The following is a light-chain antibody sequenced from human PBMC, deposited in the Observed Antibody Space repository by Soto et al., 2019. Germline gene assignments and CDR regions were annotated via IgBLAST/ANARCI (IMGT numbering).Light chain of an antibody. J-gene: IGKJ5*01. Sequence: DIQMTQSPSSLSASVGDRVTITCQASQDISNYLNWYQQKPGKAPKLLIYDASNLETGVPSRFSESGSGTDFTFTISSQQPEDISTYYCQQYDNLITFGQGTRLEIK. V-gene: IGKV1-33*01. CDR3: QQYDNLIT. CDR2: DAS. CDR1: QDISNY.